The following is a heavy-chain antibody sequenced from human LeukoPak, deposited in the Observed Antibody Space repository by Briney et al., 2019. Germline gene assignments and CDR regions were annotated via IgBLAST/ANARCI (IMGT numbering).Heavy chain of an antibody. J-gene: IGHJ4*02. CDR1: GYTFTSYG. D-gene: IGHD3-22*01. Sequence: ASVKVSCKASGYTFTSYGISWVRQAPGQGLEWMGWISAYNGNTNYAQKLQGRVTMTTDTSTRTAYMELRSLRSDDTAVYYCARVPFGDSSGYFPYFFAYRGPGTLVTVSS. CDR2: ISAYNGNT. CDR3: ARVPFGDSSGYFPYFFAY. V-gene: IGHV1-18*01.